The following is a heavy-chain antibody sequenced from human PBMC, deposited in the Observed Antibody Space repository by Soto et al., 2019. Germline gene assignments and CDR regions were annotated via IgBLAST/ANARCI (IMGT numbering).Heavy chain of an antibody. J-gene: IGHJ4*02. CDR1: GDTLTASY. D-gene: IGHD1-26*01. Sequence: GAAVKVSWKDSGDTLTASYIHWVRQAPGQGFEWMGWINPKSGGTKYLQKFQGRVTMTRDTSLSTVYMTMTRLTSDDTAVYYWSRDLAKGGGSAGFDDWGQGTLVTVSS. CDR3: SRDLAKGGGSAGFDD. V-gene: IGHV1-2*02. CDR2: INPKSGGT.